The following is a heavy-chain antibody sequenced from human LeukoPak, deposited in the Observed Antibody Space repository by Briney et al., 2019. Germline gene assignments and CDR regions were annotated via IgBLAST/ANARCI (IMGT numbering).Heavy chain of an antibody. Sequence: PGGSLRLSCAASGFTFSSSWMTWVRQAPGKGLVWVSRINSDGSSTNYADSVKGRFTISRDNAKNTLYLQMDSLRADDTAVYYCAREYSSSRYFDYWGQGTLVTVSS. J-gene: IGHJ4*02. D-gene: IGHD6-6*01. CDR3: AREYSSSRYFDY. CDR1: GFTFSSSW. CDR2: INSDGSST. V-gene: IGHV3-74*01.